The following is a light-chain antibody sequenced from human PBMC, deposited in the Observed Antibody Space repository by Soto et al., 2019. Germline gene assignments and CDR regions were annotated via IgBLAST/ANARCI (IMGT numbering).Light chain of an antibody. Sequence: QSALTQPASVSGSPGQSITISCTGTSSDVGGYNYVSWYQQHPGKAPKLMIYDVSNRPSGVSNRFSGSKSGNTASLTISGLQAEDEADYYCSSYTSIPGVFGGGTKLTVL. CDR1: SSDVGGYNY. CDR2: DVS. V-gene: IGLV2-14*01. J-gene: IGLJ2*01. CDR3: SSYTSIPGV.